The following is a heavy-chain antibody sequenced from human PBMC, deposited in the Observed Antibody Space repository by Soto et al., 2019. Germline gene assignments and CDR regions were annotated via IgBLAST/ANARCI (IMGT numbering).Heavy chain of an antibody. J-gene: IGHJ6*02. V-gene: IGHV3-23*01. CDR2: TSGSGDKT. Sequence: GGSLRLSCAAAVFSFISYVMNWVRHAPGKGLEWVSTTSGSGDKTYYADSVKGRFTISRDNSQNTLYLQMNSLRGEDTAVYYFAKSRLIGYTTQYGMDVWGQGTTVTVS. CDR3: AKSRLIGYTTQYGMDV. CDR1: VFSFISYV. D-gene: IGHD3-16*02.